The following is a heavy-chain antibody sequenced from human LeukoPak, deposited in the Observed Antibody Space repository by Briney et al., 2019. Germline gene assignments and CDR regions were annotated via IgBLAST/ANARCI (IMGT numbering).Heavy chain of an antibody. Sequence: PGGSLRLSCAASGFTFSSYGMHWVRQAPGKGLEWVSLIYVGGSTYYADSVKGRFTIPRDNSKNTLFLQMNSLRAEDTALYYCARSGYYNPNYFDSWGQGTLVTVSS. V-gene: IGHV3-53*01. D-gene: IGHD3-9*01. CDR2: IYVGGST. CDR1: GFTFSSYG. CDR3: ARSGYYNPNYFDS. J-gene: IGHJ4*02.